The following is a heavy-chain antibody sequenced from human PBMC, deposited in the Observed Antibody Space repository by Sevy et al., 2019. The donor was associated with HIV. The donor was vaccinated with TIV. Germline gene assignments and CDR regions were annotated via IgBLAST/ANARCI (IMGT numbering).Heavy chain of an antibody. J-gene: IGHJ5*02. Sequence: SETLSLTCTVSGGSISSYYWSWIRQPPGKGLEWIGYIYYSGSTNYNPSLKSRVTISVDTSKNQFSLKLSSVTAADTAVYCWARVGRSSWYNLFEPWGQGTLVTVSS. CDR1: GGSISSYY. CDR2: IYYSGST. V-gene: IGHV4-59*01. CDR3: ARVGRSSWYNLFEP. D-gene: IGHD6-13*01.